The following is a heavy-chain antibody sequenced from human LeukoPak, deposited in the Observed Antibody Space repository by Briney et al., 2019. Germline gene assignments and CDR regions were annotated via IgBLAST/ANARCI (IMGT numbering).Heavy chain of an antibody. CDR2: FDPEEAKM. V-gene: IGHV1-24*01. Sequence: ASVKVSCKVSGNSLSELSIQWVRQAPGKGLEGMGGFDPEEAKMVYAQNFQGRVTMTEDTSTQTAYMGLSGLTSDDTAVYYCTTRSGDFWSGFVNWGQGSLVTVSS. D-gene: IGHD3-3*01. J-gene: IGHJ4*02. CDR1: GNSLSELS. CDR3: TTRSGDFWSGFVN.